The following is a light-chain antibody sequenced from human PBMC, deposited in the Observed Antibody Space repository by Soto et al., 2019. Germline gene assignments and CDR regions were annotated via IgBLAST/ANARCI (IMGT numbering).Light chain of an antibody. V-gene: IGKV3-15*01. CDR1: QSVSSN. J-gene: IGKJ5*01. CDR3: QQSYNTPVT. Sequence: EIMMTQSPATLSVSPGERATLSCWASQSVSSNLAWYQQRPGQAPRLLIYGASTRAAGIPARFSGSGSGTDFTLTISGLQSEDSAVYWCQQSYNTPVTFGQGTRLEI. CDR2: GAS.